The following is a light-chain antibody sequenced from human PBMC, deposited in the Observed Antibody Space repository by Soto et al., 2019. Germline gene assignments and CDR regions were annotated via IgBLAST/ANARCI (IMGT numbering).Light chain of an antibody. J-gene: IGKJ2*01. CDR1: QSISSN. CDR2: GAA. Sequence: EIVMTQSPATLSLSPGERATLSCRASQSISSNLAWYQQKRGQAPRLLIYGAATRATGIPARFSGSGSGTDFTLTLNCLQSEDFAVYYCQQYDKWPPVYTLGQGTKLEIK. V-gene: IGKV3-15*01. CDR3: QQYDKWPPVYT.